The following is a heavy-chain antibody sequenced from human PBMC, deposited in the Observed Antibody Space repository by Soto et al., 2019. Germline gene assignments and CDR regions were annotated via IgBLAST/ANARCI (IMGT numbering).Heavy chain of an antibody. CDR3: ARDAITHYYYYGTDV. V-gene: IGHV3-21*01. CDR1: GFTFSSYS. J-gene: IGHJ6*02. Sequence: GGSLRLSCAASGFTFSSYSMNWVRQAPGEGLEWVSSISSSSSYIYYADSVKGRFTISRDNAKNSLYLQMNSLRAEDTAVYYCARDAITHYYYYGTDVWGQGPTVTLS. CDR2: ISSSSSYI.